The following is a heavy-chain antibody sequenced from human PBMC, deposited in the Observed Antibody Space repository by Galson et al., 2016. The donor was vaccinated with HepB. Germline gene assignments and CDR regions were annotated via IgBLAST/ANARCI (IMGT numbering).Heavy chain of an antibody. CDR3: ARGASCPECYYYGMDV. CDR2: IYYSGST. V-gene: IGHV4-59*01. CDR1: GGSISSYY. Sequence: SETLSLTCTVSGGSISSYYWSWIRQPPGKGLEWIGYIYYSGSTNCNPSLKSRVTISVDTSKNQFSLKLSSVTAADTAVYYCARGASCPECYYYGMDVWGQGTTVTVSS. D-gene: IGHD2-2*01. J-gene: IGHJ6*02.